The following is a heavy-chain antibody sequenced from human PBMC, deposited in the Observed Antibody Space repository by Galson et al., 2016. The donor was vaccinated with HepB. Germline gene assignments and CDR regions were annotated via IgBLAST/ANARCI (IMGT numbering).Heavy chain of an antibody. CDR2: IAGSGHPI. Sequence: SLRLSCAASTFTFSDYYMSWIRQAPGRGLEWISYIAGSGHPIYYADSVKGRFTISRDNAKNSLYLQMNSLRAEDTAVYYCAGGGGFSVGAYFDSWGQGTLVTVSS. J-gene: IGHJ4*02. CDR3: AGGGGFSVGAYFDS. D-gene: IGHD3-16*01. CDR1: TFTFSDYY. V-gene: IGHV3-11*01.